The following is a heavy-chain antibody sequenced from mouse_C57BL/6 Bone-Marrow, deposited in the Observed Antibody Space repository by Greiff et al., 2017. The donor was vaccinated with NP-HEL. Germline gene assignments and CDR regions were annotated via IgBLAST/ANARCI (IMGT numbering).Heavy chain of an antibody. CDR1: GFTFSDYY. CDR2: ISNGGGST. J-gene: IGHJ4*01. CDR3: ARRRYLLLPWNYAMGY. D-gene: IGHD1-1*01. V-gene: IGHV5-12*01. Sequence: DVKLVESGGGLVQPGGSLKLSCAASGFTFSDYYMYWVRQTPAKRLEWVAYISNGGGSTYYPDTVKGRFIISRDNARHTLYLQMSRLKADDTAMYYCARRRYLLLPWNYAMGYWGQGTAVPVSS.